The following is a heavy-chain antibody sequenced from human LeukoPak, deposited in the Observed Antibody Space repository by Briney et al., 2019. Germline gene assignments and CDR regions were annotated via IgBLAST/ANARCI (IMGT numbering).Heavy chain of an antibody. V-gene: IGHV3-7*01. Sequence: GGSLRLSCAASGFTFSSYWMSWVRQAPGKGLEWVANIKQDGSEKYYADSVKGRFTVSRDNAKNSLYLQMNSLRAEDTAVYYCARVGSWYYFDYWGQGTLVTVSS. CDR2: IKQDGSEK. CDR1: GFTFSSYW. CDR3: ARVGSWYYFDY. J-gene: IGHJ4*02. D-gene: IGHD1-26*01.